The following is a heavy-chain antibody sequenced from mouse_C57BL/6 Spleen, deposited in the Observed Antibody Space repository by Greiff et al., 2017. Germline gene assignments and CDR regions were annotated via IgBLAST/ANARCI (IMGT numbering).Heavy chain of an antibody. J-gene: IGHJ3*01. CDR2: IYPGDGDT. CDR3: ARKLLEGFAY. CDR1: GYAFSSYW. Sequence: QVQLQQSGAELVKPGASVKISCKASGYAFSSYWMNWVKQRPGKGLEWIGQIYPGDGDTNYNGKFKGKATLTADKSSSTAYMQLSSLTAEDSAVYFCARKLLEGFAYWGQGTLVTVAA. V-gene: IGHV1-80*01.